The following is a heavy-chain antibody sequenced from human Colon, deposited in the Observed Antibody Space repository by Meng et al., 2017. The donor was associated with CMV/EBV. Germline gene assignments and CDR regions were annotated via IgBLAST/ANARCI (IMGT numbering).Heavy chain of an antibody. D-gene: IGHD6-13*01. Sequence: CTVSGGSIGSSSYYWGWLRQPPGKGLEWIGSIYYSGSTYYNPSLKSRVTISVETSKNQFSLRLSSVTAADTAVYYCARIAAVGNIGYWGQGTLVTVSS. CDR2: IYYSGST. CDR3: ARIAAVGNIGY. CDR1: GGSIGSSSYY. V-gene: IGHV4-39*01. J-gene: IGHJ4*02.